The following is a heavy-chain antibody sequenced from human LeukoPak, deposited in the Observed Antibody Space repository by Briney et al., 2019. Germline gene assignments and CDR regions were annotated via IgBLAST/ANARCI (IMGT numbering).Heavy chain of an antibody. V-gene: IGHV3-23*01. CDR3: VREAGYCASVCLKSNWFDP. J-gene: IGHJ5*02. CDR1: GFPFSNHA. CDR2: ISNGNT. D-gene: IGHD2-15*01. Sequence: HPGGSLRLSCAASGFPFSNHAMSWVRQPPGMGLEWVAAISNGNTYYADSVRGRFAISRDDSKNMVYLQMNSLRDEDTALYYYVREAGYCASVCLKSNWFDPWGQGTLVTVSS.